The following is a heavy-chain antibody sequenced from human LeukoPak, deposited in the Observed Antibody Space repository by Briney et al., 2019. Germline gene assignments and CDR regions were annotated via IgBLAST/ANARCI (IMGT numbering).Heavy chain of an antibody. V-gene: IGHV1-18*01. CDR2: ISAYNGNT. D-gene: IGHD5-18*01. J-gene: IGHJ6*02. CDR1: GYTFTSYG. Sequence: ASVKVPCKASGYTFTSYGISWVRQAPGQGLEWMGWISAYNGNTNYAQKLQGRVTMTTDTSTSTAYMELRSLRSDDTAVYYCARGGSWDTAMVIYYYYGMDVWGQGTTVTVSS. CDR3: ARGGSWDTAMVIYYYYGMDV.